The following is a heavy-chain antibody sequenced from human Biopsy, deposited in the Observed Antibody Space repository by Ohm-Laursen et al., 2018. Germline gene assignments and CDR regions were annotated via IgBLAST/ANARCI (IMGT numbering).Heavy chain of an antibody. D-gene: IGHD5-24*01. Sequence: SDTLSLTCTVSGAFMNNYYWTWIRQPPGKGLEWIGYISGSSNTNYNPSLKSRVTLSTDTSETQFSLRLSSVTAADTAVYYCARQDGYLGYEYWGQGALVTVSS. V-gene: IGHV4-59*08. CDR1: GAFMNNYY. J-gene: IGHJ4*02. CDR2: ISGSSNT. CDR3: ARQDGYLGYEY.